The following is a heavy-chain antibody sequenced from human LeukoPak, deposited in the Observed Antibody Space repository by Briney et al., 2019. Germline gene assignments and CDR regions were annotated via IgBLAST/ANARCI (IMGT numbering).Heavy chain of an antibody. CDR3: PRGIYGDPVAFDS. Sequence: PGGTLRLSCAASGFTFSSFNMHWVRQAPGKGLVWVSRLKSDGSTAMYADSVQGRFTISRDNARNTVHLLMSSLTVEDTGVYYCPRGIYGDPVAFDSWGQGALVTVSS. CDR1: GFTFSSFN. J-gene: IGHJ4*02. V-gene: IGHV3-74*03. CDR2: LKSDGSTA. D-gene: IGHD4-17*01.